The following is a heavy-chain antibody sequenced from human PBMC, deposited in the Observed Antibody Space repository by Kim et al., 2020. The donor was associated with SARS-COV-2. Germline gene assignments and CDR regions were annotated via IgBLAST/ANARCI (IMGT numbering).Heavy chain of an antibody. CDR1: GGSISSSSYY. Sequence: SETLSLTCTVSGGSISSSSYYWGWIRQPPGKGLEWIGSIYYSGTTYYSPSLKSRVTISIDTSNNEFSLTLSSVTAADTAVYYCARERPACTSTSCLGGFDYWGQGTLVTVSS. CDR2: IYYSGTT. J-gene: IGHJ4*02. V-gene: IGHV4-39*07. CDR3: ARERPACTSTSCLGGFDY. D-gene: IGHD2-2*01.